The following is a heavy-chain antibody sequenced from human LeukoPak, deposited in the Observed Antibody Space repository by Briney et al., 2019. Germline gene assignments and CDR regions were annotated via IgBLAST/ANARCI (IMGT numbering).Heavy chain of an antibody. CDR3: ARERSAAAGTKYYYYGMDV. V-gene: IGHV3-13*01. CDR1: GFTFDDYA. CDR2: IGTAGDT. J-gene: IGHJ6*02. D-gene: IGHD6-13*01. Sequence: RPGGSLRLSCAASGFTFDDYAMHWVRQAPGKGLEWVSGIGTAGDTYYPGSVKGRFTISRENAKNSLYLQMNSLRAGDTAVYYCARERSAAAGTKYYYYGMDVWGQGTTVTVSS.